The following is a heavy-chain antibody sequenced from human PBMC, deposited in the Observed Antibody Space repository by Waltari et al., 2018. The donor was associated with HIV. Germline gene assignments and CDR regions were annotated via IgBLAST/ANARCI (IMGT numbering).Heavy chain of an antibody. V-gene: IGHV1-69*12. Sequence: QVQLVQSGAEVKKPGSSVKVSCKASGGTFSSYAISWVRQAPGQGLEWMGGSSPIGGTANYAQKVQGRVTITADESTSTAYMELSSLRSEDTAVYYCASGLRFLEWLSSSYYGMDVWGQGTTVTVSS. D-gene: IGHD3-3*01. CDR3: ASGLRFLEWLSSSYYGMDV. CDR1: GGTFSSYA. J-gene: IGHJ6*02. CDR2: SSPIGGTA.